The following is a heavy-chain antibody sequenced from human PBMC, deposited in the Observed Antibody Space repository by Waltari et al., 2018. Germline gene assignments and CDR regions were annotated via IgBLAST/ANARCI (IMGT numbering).Heavy chain of an antibody. J-gene: IGHJ4*02. V-gene: IGHV3-23*01. D-gene: IGHD6-19*01. CDR2: ISGSGGST. CDR3: AKDLDIAVAGLDY. CDR1: GFTFSSYA. Sequence: EVQLLESGGGLVQPGGSLRLSCAASGFTFSSYAMSWVRPAPGKGLEWVSAISGSGGSTYYADSVKGRFTISRDNSKNTLYLQMNSLRAEDTAVYYCAKDLDIAVAGLDYWGQGTLVTVSS.